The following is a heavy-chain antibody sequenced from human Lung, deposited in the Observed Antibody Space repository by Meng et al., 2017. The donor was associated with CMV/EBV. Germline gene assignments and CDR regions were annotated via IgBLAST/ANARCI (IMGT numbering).Heavy chain of an antibody. CDR1: GFTFSSYA. D-gene: IGHD6-19*01. CDR2: ISYDGSNK. CDR3: ARGEHRIAVAGSAFDI. J-gene: IGHJ3*02. Sequence: GGSXRLXCAASGFTFSSYAMHWVRQAPGKGLEWVAVISYDGSNKYYADSVKGRFTISRDNSKNTLYLQMNSLRAEDTAVYYCARGEHRIAVAGSAFDIWGTGKMV. V-gene: IGHV3-30-3*01.